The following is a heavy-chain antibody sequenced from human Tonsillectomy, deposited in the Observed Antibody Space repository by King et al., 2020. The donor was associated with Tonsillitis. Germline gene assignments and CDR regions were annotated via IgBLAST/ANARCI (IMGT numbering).Heavy chain of an antibody. J-gene: IGHJ4*02. V-gene: IGHV3-21*01. D-gene: IGHD3-22*01. Sequence: VQLVESGGGLVKPGGSLRLSCAASGFTFSSYSMNWVRQAPGKGLEWVSSISSSTNYRYYADSLKGRFTISRDNAKNSLYLQMNSLRAEDTAVYYCAREVHYYDSSGYYSLFDYWGQGTLVTVSS. CDR1: GFTFSSYS. CDR2: ISSSTNYR. CDR3: AREVHYYDSSGYYSLFDY.